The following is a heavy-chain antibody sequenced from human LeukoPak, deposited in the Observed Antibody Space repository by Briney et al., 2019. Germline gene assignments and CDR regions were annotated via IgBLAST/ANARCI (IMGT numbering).Heavy chain of an antibody. CDR1: GFTFSSYS. J-gene: IGHJ4*02. Sequence: PGGSLRLSCAASGFTFSSYSMNWVRQAPGKGLEWVSSISSSSSYIYYADSVKGRFTISRDNAKNSLYLQMNSLRAEDTAVYYCARGDRGGSYFSFRRFDYWGQGTLVTVSS. CDR3: ARGDRGGSYFSFRRFDY. D-gene: IGHD1-26*01. CDR2: ISSSSSYI. V-gene: IGHV3-21*01.